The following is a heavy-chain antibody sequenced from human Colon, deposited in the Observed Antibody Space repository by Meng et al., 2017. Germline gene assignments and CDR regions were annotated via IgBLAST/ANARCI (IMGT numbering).Heavy chain of an antibody. Sequence: GESLKISCAASGFTFSSYEMNWVRQAPGKGLEWVSYISSSGSTIYYADSVKGRFTISRDNAKNSLYLQMNSLRAEDTAVYYCAREGSQNTAVVSGDYWGQGTLVTVSS. D-gene: IGHD5-18*01. CDR3: AREGSQNTAVVSGDY. CDR1: GFTFSSYE. CDR2: ISSSGSTI. V-gene: IGHV3-48*03. J-gene: IGHJ4*02.